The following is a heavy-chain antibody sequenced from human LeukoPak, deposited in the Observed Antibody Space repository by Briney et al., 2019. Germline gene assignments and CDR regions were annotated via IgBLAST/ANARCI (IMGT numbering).Heavy chain of an antibody. CDR2: VGISSGNT. CDR1: GFPFIDYS. CDR3: ARDHRYAFDN. D-gene: IGHD5-12*01. Sequence: PGGPLGLSCAASGFPFIDYSMNWVRRAPGKGLEGISYVGISSGNTKYADSVKGRFTISGDSAKNSVFLLMNNLRVDDTAVYYCARDHRYAFDNWGQGTLVTVSS. J-gene: IGHJ4*02. V-gene: IGHV3-48*04.